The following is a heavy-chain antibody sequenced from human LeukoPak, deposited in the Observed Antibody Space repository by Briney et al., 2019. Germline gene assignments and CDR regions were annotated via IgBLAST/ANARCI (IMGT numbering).Heavy chain of an antibody. CDR2: IGSISSAI. CDR3: ARHAPTSSAFDY. D-gene: IGHD6-19*01. J-gene: IGHJ4*02. CDR1: GFTFSSYR. V-gene: IGHV3-48*04. Sequence: GGSLSLSCAACGFTFSSYRMNWVRQAPGKGREGVAYIGSISSAIYDADSVKGRFTISRDNAKNSLYLQMNSLRAEDTAVYYCARHAPTSSAFDYWGQGTLVTVSS.